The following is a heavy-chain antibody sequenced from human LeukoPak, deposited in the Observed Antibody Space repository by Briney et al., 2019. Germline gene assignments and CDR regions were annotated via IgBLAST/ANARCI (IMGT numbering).Heavy chain of an antibody. J-gene: IGHJ4*02. Sequence: PGGSLRLSCAASGFTFSIYWMSWVRQAPGKGLEWVANINQDGSQKYYVDSVKGRFTISRDNAKNTLYLQMDSLRDEDTAVYYCASELVVGYWGLGTLVTVSS. CDR2: INQDGSQK. V-gene: IGHV3-7*03. CDR3: ASELVVGY. D-gene: IGHD1-26*01. CDR1: GFTFSIYW.